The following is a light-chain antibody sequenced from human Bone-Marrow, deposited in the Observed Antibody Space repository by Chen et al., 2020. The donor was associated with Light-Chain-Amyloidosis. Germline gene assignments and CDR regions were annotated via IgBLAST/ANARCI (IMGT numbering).Light chain of an antibody. V-gene: IGLV3-25*03. CDR1: DLPTKY. J-gene: IGLJ2*01. CDR2: RDT. CDR3: QSADSSGTYEVI. Sequence: SYELPQPPSVSVSPGQTPTSTCPGDDLPTKYAYWYQQKPGQAPVLVIHRDTERPSGISERFSGSSSGTTATLTISGVQAEDEADYHCQSADSSGTYEVIFGGGTKLTVL.